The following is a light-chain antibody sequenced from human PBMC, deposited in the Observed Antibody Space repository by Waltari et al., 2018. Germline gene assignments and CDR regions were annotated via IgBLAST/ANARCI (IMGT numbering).Light chain of an antibody. V-gene: IGLV3-19*01. CDR3: NSRDSXXXHV. CDR2: GXN. J-gene: IGLJ1*01. Sequence: SSXLXQXXXVSVAXGXTVRITCQGDSLRSYYASWYQQKPGQAPVLVIYGXNNRPSGIXXRXSXXSSGXXASLTITGAQAEDEADYXXNSRDSXXXHVFGXGTXVTVL. CDR1: SLRSYY.